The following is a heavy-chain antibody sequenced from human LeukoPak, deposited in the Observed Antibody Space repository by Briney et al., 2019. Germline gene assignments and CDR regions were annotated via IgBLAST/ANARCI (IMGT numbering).Heavy chain of an antibody. J-gene: IGHJ5*02. CDR3: ARGYCSGGNCYPRDWFDP. CDR2: ISSSGSSI. D-gene: IGHD2-15*01. CDR1: GFTFSSYE. Sequence: GGSLRLSCAASGFTFSSYEMNWVRHAPGKGLEWVSYISSSGSSIFYADSVKGRFTISRDSAKNSLYLQMNSLRAEDTAMYYCARGYCSGGNCYPRDWFDPWGQGTLVTVSS. V-gene: IGHV3-48*03.